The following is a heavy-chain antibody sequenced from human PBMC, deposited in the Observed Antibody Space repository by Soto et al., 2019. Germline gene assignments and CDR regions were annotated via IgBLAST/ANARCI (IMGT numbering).Heavy chain of an antibody. J-gene: IGHJ6*02. CDR3: ARDARRGEIFFVPTAPSYHCTDV. D-gene: IGHD3-3*01. Sequence: GGSRRVSWSGSGVTSSSYGLLWFRHPPDKGLEWVVVISFDGRNTYYADSVKGRFTISRDNSKNTLYLQMNSLRAEDTAVYYCARDARRGEIFFVPTAPSYHCTDVLRDATPVSV. CDR1: GVTSSSYG. CDR2: ISFDGRNT. V-gene: IGHV3-30*03.